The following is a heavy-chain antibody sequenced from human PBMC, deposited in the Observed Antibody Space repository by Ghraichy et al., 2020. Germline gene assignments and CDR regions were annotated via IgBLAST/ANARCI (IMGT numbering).Heavy chain of an antibody. CDR2: IFYNGNT. CDR1: GGSINSGGYY. Sequence: SETLSLTCTVSGGSINSGGYYWTWIRQHPGKGLEWIGYIFYNGNTYYNPSLKSRLTISVDTSKNEFSLKLSSVTAADTAVYYCARAGYSYVPGWSNWFDPWGQGTLVTVSS. J-gene: IGHJ5*02. CDR3: ARAGYSYVPGWSNWFDP. V-gene: IGHV4-31*03. D-gene: IGHD5-12*01.